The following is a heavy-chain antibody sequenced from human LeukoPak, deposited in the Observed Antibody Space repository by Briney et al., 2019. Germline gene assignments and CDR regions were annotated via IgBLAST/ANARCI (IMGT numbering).Heavy chain of an antibody. CDR1: GGSISSYY. CDR3: ARVNYRLERRTGYYYYYYMDV. D-gene: IGHD1-1*01. CDR2: IYTSGST. J-gene: IGHJ6*03. Sequence: PSETLSPTCTVSGGSISSYYWSWIRQPAGKGLEWIGRIYTSGSTNYNPSLKSRVTMSVDTSKNQFSLKLSSVTAADTAVYYCARVNYRLERRTGYYYYYYMDVWGKGTTVTISS. V-gene: IGHV4-4*07.